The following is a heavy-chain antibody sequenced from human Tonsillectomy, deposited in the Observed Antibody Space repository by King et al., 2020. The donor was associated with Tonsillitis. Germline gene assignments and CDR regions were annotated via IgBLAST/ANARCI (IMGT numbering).Heavy chain of an antibody. D-gene: IGHD3-10*01. J-gene: IGHJ4*02. V-gene: IGHV2-5*02. CDR3: AHSLINYYYGSGNFIY. Sequence: TLKESGPTLVKPTQTLTLTCTFSGFSLSTGGVSVGWIRQPPGKALEWLALIYWDDDKRYSPSLKSRLTITKDTSKNQVVLTMTNMDPVDTATYYCAHSLINYYYGSGNFIYWGQGTLVTVSS. CDR2: IYWDDDK. CDR1: GFSLSTGGVS.